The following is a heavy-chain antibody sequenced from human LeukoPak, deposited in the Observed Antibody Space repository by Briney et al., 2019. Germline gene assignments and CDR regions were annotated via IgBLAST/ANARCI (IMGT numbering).Heavy chain of an antibody. D-gene: IGHD3-22*01. CDR3: ARGPYSYDSSGAFDI. CDR1: GYSISSGYY. CDR2: IYHSGRT. V-gene: IGHV4-38-2*02. Sequence: SETLSLTCTVSGYSISSGYYWGWIRQPPGKGLEWIGSIYHSGRTFYNPSLKSRVTISVDTSKNQFSLKLTSVTAADTAVYFCARGPYSYDSSGAFDIWGQGTMVTVSS. J-gene: IGHJ3*02.